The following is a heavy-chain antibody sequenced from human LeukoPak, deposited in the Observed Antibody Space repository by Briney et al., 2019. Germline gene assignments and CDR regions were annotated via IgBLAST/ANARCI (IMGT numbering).Heavy chain of an antibody. V-gene: IGHV1-69*01. CDR1: GGTFTSYA. Sequence: ASVKVSCKASGGTFTSYAISWVPQAPGHGREWRVGIIPIFGTANYAQKMQGRVTIAADESTSTAYMELSSLRSEVTAVYYWATAQGWLQCVYYYLDTRGKRTTVTVSS. J-gene: IGHJ6*03. CDR2: IIPIFGTA. D-gene: IGHD5-24*01. CDR3: ATAQGWLQCVYYYLDT.